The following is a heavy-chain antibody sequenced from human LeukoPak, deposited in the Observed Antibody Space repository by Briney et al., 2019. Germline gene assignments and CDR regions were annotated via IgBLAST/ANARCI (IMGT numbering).Heavy chain of an antibody. CDR2: VYHSGST. J-gene: IGHJ6*02. CDR1: GGSISSNNW. D-gene: IGHD2-15*01. V-gene: IGHV4-4*02. Sequence: SGTLSLTCAVSGGSISSNNWWSWVRQPPGKGLEWIGEVYHSGSTSYNPSLLSRVTISVDKTKNQFSLEMRSVTAADTAVYYCARDVTRQVMDVWGQGTTVTVSS. CDR3: ARDVTRQVMDV.